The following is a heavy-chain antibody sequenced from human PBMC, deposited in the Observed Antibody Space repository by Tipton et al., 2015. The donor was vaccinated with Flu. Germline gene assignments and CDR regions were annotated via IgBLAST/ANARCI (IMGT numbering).Heavy chain of an antibody. CDR1: GGSISSSSHY. V-gene: IGHV4-39*07. D-gene: IGHD6-13*01. CDR2: IYHSGST. CDR3: ARYTSSWDPPRD. Sequence: TLSLTCTVSGGSISSSSHYWGWIRQPPGKGLEWIGSIYHSGSTYYNPSLKSRVTISVDTSKNQFSLKLSSVTAADTAVYYCARYTSSWDPPRDWGQGTLVTVSS. J-gene: IGHJ1*01.